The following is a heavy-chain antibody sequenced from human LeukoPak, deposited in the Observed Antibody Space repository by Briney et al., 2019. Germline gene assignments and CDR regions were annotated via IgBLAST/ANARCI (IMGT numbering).Heavy chain of an antibody. CDR1: GFTFSSYA. V-gene: IGHV3-30*04. CDR2: ISYDGSNK. D-gene: IGHD2/OR15-2a*01. CDR3: AKAADQYYYSYFYYMDV. J-gene: IGHJ6*03. Sequence: GGSLRLSCAASGFTFSSYAMHWVRQAPGKGLEWVAVISYDGSNKYYADSVKGRFTISRDNSKNTLYLQMNSLTLEDTAVYYCAKAADQYYYSYFYYMDVWGKGTTVTVSS.